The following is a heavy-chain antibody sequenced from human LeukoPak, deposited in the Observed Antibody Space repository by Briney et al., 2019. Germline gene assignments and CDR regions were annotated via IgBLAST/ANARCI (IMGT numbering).Heavy chain of an antibody. CDR1: GSTFTNHW. Sequence: GASPEISFQCSGSTFTNHWIGCVRQMPGKGLELMRNIFPDDSDTTYSPSFQRQVTIAADKSTRTSYLQWSSLNAPDSAIYYCARRGRTQTINMMGGPGDYMDVWGKGTTVTVSS. CDR2: IFPDDSDT. CDR3: ARRGRTQTINMMGGPGDYMDV. D-gene: IGHD3-22*01. J-gene: IGHJ6*03. V-gene: IGHV5-51*01.